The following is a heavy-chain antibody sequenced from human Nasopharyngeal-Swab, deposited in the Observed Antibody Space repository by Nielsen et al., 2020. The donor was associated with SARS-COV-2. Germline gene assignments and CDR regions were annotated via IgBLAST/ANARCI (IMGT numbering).Heavy chain of an antibody. D-gene: IGHD1-1*01. Sequence: ASVKVSCKASGYTLTSNVLNWVRQAPGQGPEYIGWIRTKTGAPTYAQAFTGRFVISLDTSVSTTYLQISSLKADDTAVYYCARENQEYANIWIDYWGQGTQVTVSS. CDR2: IRTKTGAP. CDR1: GYTLTSNV. J-gene: IGHJ4*02. V-gene: IGHV7-4-1*02. CDR3: ARENQEYANIWIDY.